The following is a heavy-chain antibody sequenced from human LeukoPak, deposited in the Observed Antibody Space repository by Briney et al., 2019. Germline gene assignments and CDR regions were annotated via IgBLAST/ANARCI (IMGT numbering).Heavy chain of an antibody. D-gene: IGHD3-22*01. CDR1: GFTFSSYG. J-gene: IGHJ3*02. V-gene: IGHV3-33*01. Sequence: QSGRSLRLSCAASGFTFSSYGMHWVRQAPGKGLEWVAVIWYDGSNKYYADSVKGRFPISRDNYKNTLYLQMNSLRAEDTAVYYCARDLEYDSSGYYGNAFDIWGQGTMVTVSS. CDR3: ARDLEYDSSGYYGNAFDI. CDR2: IWYDGSNK.